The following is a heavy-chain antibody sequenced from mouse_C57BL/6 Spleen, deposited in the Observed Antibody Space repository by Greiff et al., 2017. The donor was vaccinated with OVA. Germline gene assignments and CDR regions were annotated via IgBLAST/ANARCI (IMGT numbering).Heavy chain of an antibody. CDR2: IDPSDSYT. D-gene: IGHD1-1*01. Sequence: QVQLQQPGAELVMPGASVKLSCKASGYTFTSYWMHWVKQRPGQGLEWIGEIDPSDSYTNYNQKFKGKSTLTVDTSSSTAYMQLSSLTSEDSAVYYCARSTTVVATGDAMDYWGQGTTVTVSS. CDR1: GYTFTSYW. CDR3: ARSTTVVATGDAMDY. J-gene: IGHJ4*01. V-gene: IGHV1-69*01.